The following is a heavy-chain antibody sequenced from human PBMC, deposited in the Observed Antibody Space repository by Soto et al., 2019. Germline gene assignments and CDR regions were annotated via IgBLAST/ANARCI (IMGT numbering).Heavy chain of an antibody. CDR2: ISYDGSNK. Sequence: GGSLRLSCAASGFTFSSYGMHWVRQAPGKGLEWVAVISYDGSNKYYADSVKGRFTISRDNSKNTLYLQMNSLRAEDTAVYYCAKMYYDFWSGYLGIRNYFDYWGQGTLVTVSS. CDR1: GFTFSSYG. J-gene: IGHJ4*02. CDR3: AKMYYDFWSGYLGIRNYFDY. D-gene: IGHD3-3*01. V-gene: IGHV3-30*18.